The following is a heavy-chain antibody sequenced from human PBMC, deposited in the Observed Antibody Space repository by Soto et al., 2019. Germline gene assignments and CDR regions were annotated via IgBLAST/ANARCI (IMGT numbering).Heavy chain of an antibody. D-gene: IGHD3-16*01. Sequence: QGQLVQSGPEVKKPGSSVKVSCKDSGGLFSSFAISWVRQAPGQGLEWLGGIIPVYGTTNYAENFQGRVTITADESTNTAYMELSSLRSGDTAMYYCARGGGPYVWFNEFWGQGTLITVPS. V-gene: IGHV1-69*01. CDR2: IIPVYGTT. CDR3: ARGGGPYVWFNEF. J-gene: IGHJ4*02. CDR1: GGLFSSFA.